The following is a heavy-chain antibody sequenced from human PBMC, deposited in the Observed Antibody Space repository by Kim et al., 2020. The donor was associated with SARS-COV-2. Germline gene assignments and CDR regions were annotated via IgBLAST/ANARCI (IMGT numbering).Heavy chain of an antibody. Sequence: SVKGRFTISRDNSKNTLYLQMNSLRAEDTAVYYCARCYDSSGYYEVGFDYWGQGTLVTVSS. J-gene: IGHJ4*02. D-gene: IGHD3-22*01. V-gene: IGHV3-30*01. CDR3: ARCYDSSGYYEVGFDY.